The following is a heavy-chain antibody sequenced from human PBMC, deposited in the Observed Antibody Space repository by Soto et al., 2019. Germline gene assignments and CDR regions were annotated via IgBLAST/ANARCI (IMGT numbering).Heavy chain of an antibody. CDR1: GLTVSTNY. CDR2: ISSGGST. V-gene: IGHV3-66*01. D-gene: IGHD2-21*02. Sequence: EVQLVESGGGLAQPGGSLRLSCAASGLTVSTNYVSWVRQAPGKGLEWVSVISSGGSTYTADSVKGRFTISRDISRNTVYLQMNSLRVDDTAVYYCARAINCGGDCYYDYWGQGALITVSS. CDR3: ARAINCGGDCYYDY. J-gene: IGHJ4*02.